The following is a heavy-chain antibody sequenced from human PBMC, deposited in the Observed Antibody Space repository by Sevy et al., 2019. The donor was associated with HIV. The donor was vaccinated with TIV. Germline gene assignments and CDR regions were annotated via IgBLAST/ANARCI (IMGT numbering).Heavy chain of an antibody. CDR3: AQTYSSSPAGFFDY. Sequence: SGPTLVNPTQTLTLTCTFSGFSLSTSGVGVGWIRQPPGKALEWLAFIYWNDDKRYSPSLKSRLTITKDTSKNQVVLTMTNMDPVNTATYYCAQTYSSSPAGFFDYWGQGTLVTVSS. J-gene: IGHJ4*02. V-gene: IGHV2-5*01. CDR1: GFSLSTSGVG. CDR2: IYWNDDK. D-gene: IGHD6-13*01.